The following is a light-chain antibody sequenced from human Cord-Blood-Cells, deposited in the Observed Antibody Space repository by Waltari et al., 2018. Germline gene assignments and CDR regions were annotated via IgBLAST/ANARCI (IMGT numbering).Light chain of an antibody. J-gene: IGLJ2*01. CDR1: RGHSRYA. CDR3: QTWGTGIHVV. Sequence: QLVLTQSPSASASPGASVNLTCSLSRGHSRYAIAWHQLQPEKGPRYLMKLNSDGRHSKGDGIPDLFSGSSSGAERYLTISSLQSEDEADYYCQTWGTGIHVVFGGGTKLTVL. V-gene: IGLV4-69*01. CDR2: LNSDGRH.